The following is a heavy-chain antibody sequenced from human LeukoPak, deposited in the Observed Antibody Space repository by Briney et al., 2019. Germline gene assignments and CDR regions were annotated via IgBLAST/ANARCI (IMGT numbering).Heavy chain of an antibody. Sequence: SETLSLTCSVSGGSISSLYWSWIRQPPGKGLEWIGYIYYTGSTNYNPSLKSRVTMFVDMSKNQFSLRLSSVTAADTAVYYCARDGYTYGSFDYWGQGTLVTVSS. CDR2: IYYTGST. CDR1: GGSISSLY. V-gene: IGHV4-59*08. CDR3: ARDGYTYGSFDY. D-gene: IGHD5-18*01. J-gene: IGHJ4*02.